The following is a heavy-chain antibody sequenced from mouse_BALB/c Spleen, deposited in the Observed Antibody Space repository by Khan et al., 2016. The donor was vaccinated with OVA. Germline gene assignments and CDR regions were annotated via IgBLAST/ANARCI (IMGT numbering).Heavy chain of an antibody. CDR1: GFAFSSYD. CDR3: SRPSYYGNPWFTY. V-gene: IGHV5-9*02. D-gene: IGHD2-10*01. Sequence: EVELVESGGGLVKPGVSLKLSCAPSGFAFSSYDMSWVRQTPEKRLEWVATISGTGIYTYYPDSVKGRFTISRDNARNTLYLQMSSLRSEDTALYYCSRPSYYGNPWFTYWGQGTLVTVSA. CDR2: ISGTGIYT. J-gene: IGHJ3*01.